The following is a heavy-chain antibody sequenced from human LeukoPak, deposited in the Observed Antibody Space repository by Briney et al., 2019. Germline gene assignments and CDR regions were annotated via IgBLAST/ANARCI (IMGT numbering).Heavy chain of an antibody. V-gene: IGHV4-61*02. J-gene: IGHJ4*02. CDR2: IYTSGST. D-gene: IGHD5-12*01. CDR3: ARGRARGYDDY. CDR1: GGSISSGSYY. Sequence: SETLSLTCTVSGGSISSGSYYWSWIRQPAGKGLEWIGRIYTSGSTHYNPSLKSRVTISLDTSKNQFSLKLSSVTAADTAVYYCARGRARGYDDYWGQGTLVTVSS.